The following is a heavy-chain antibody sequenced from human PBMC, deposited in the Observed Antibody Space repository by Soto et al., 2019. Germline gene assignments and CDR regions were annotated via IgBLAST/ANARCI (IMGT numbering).Heavy chain of an antibody. CDR3: ARADGSGSYPFDY. V-gene: IGHV1-69*02. Sequence: QVQLVQSGAEVKKPGSSVKVSCKASGGTFSSYTISWVRQAPGQGLEWMGRIIPILGIANYAQKFQGRVAITPDIXTSTAYMELSSLRSEDTAVYYCARADGSGSYPFDYWGQGTLVTVSS. J-gene: IGHJ4*02. CDR2: IIPILGIA. CDR1: GGTFSSYT. D-gene: IGHD3-10*01.